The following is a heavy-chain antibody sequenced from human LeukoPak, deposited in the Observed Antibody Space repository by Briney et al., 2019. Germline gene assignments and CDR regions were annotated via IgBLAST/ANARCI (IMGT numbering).Heavy chain of an antibody. V-gene: IGHV3-7*01. CDR1: GFTFSSYW. J-gene: IGHJ4*02. CDR3: ARVIGIAVAGTASIYFAY. D-gene: IGHD6-13*01. Sequence: GGSLRLSCAASGFTFSSYWMSWVRQAPGKGLQWVANIKDDGSEKYYVDSVKGRFTISRDNAKNSLYLQMNSLRAEDTAVYYCARVIGIAVAGTASIYFAYWSQGTLVTVSS. CDR2: IKDDGSEK.